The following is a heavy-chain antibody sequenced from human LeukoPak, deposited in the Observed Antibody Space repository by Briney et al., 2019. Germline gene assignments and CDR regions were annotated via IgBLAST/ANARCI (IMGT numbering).Heavy chain of an antibody. Sequence: ASVKVSCKASGYTSTGYYMHWVRQAPGQGLEWMGRINPNSGGTNYAQKFQGRVTMTRDTSTSTVYMELSSLRSEDTAVYYCARAITMIVVNLLDYWGQGTLVTVSS. V-gene: IGHV1-2*06. D-gene: IGHD3-22*01. CDR1: GYTSTGYY. CDR3: ARAITMIVVNLLDY. CDR2: INPNSGGT. J-gene: IGHJ4*02.